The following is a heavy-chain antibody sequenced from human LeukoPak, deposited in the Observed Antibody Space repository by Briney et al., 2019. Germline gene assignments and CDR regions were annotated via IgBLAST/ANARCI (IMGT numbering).Heavy chain of an antibody. D-gene: IGHD3-3*01. CDR3: AKDLSNYDIKYYYYMDV. Sequence: GGSLRLSCAASGFTFSSYAMSWVRQAPGKGLEWVSAIIGSGGSTYYADSVKGRFTIARDNSKNTLYLQMNSLRAEDTAVYYCAKDLSNYDIKYYYYMDVWGKGTTVTVSS. CDR1: GFTFSSYA. CDR2: IIGSGGST. J-gene: IGHJ6*03. V-gene: IGHV3-23*01.